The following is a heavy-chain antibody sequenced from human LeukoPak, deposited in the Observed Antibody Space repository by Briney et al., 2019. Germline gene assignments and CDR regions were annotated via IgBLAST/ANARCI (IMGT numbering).Heavy chain of an antibody. CDR2: INPDDSEI. D-gene: IGHD3-16*01. J-gene: IGHJ3*02. CDR1: GYSFTNYW. Sequence: GESLKISCKGSGYSFTNYWIGWVRQTPGKGLEWMGIINPDDSEIKYSPSFQGQVTISADKSISTAYLQWSSLKASDTAMYYCARLPYDYIWGSGRKNAFDIWGQGTMVTVSS. V-gene: IGHV5-51*01. CDR3: ARLPYDYIWGSGRKNAFDI.